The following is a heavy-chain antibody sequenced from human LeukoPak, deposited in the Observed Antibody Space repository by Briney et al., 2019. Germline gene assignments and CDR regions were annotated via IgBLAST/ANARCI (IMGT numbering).Heavy chain of an antibody. CDR2: IYYSRTT. V-gene: IGHV4-30-4*01. CDR1: GGSVSSADYY. D-gene: IGHD3-3*01. CDR3: ARGGGFWSGYYSNYYYYYMDV. Sequence: SQTLSLTCTVSGGSVSSADYYWSWIRQPPGKGLEWIGYIYYSRTTYYNPSLRSRVTISVDTSRSQISLKLSSVTAADTAVYYCARGGGFWSGYYSNYYYYYMDVWGKGTTVTVSS. J-gene: IGHJ6*03.